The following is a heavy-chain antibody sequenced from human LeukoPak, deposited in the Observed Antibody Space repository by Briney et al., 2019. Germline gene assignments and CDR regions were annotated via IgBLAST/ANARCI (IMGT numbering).Heavy chain of an antibody. V-gene: IGHV4-59*06. CDR2: IYYSEST. CDR1: GGSISSYY. J-gene: IGHJ6*02. Sequence: PSETLSLTCTVSGGSISSYYWSWIRQPPGKGLEWIGYIYYSESTYYNPSLKSRVTISVDTSKNQFSLKLSSVTAADTAVYYCARDFGGSCCNYNYYGMDVWGQGTTVTVSS. D-gene: IGHD2-15*01. CDR3: ARDFGGSCCNYNYYGMDV.